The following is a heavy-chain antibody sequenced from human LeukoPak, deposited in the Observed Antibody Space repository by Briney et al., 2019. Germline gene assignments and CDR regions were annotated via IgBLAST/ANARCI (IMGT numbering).Heavy chain of an antibody. CDR1: GFTSSSYA. CDR2: VSGFDTNT. D-gene: IGHD1-1*01. J-gene: IGHJ6*03. CDR3: AKFVGHWNPYYFYMDV. V-gene: IGHV3-23*01. Sequence: GGSVTHSCAASGFTSSSYAMSWVRQAPGKGLEWVSGVSGFDTNTYYADSVKARFPISRDDSKNTLYLQMNSLRAEDTAIYYCAKFVGHWNPYYFYMDVWGKGTTVTVSS.